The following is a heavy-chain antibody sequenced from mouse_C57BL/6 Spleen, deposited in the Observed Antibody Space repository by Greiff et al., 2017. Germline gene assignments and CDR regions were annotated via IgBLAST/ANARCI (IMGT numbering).Heavy chain of an antibody. CDR1: GFTFSSYG. D-gene: IGHD2-2*01. Sequence: EVQLVESGGDLVKPGGSLTLSCAASGFTFSSYGMSWVRQTPDKRLEWVATISSGGSYTYYPDSVKGRFTISRDNAKNTLYLQMSSLKSEDTAMYYCARHDGYDPFDYWGQGTTLTVSS. J-gene: IGHJ2*01. CDR2: ISSGGSYT. V-gene: IGHV5-6*01. CDR3: ARHDGYDPFDY.